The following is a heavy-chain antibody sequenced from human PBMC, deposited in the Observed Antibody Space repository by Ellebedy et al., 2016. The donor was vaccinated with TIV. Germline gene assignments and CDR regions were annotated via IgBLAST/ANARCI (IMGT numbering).Heavy chain of an antibody. J-gene: IGHJ3*02. Sequence: AASVKVSCKASGYTFTSYYMHWVRQAPGQGPEWMGWINPKSGDTKYGQKFQGRVTMTRDTSITTAYMEMTRLKSDDTAIYYCARASTAHAGGWYHDSFDIWGQGTLVTVSP. D-gene: IGHD6-19*01. V-gene: IGHV1-2*02. CDR2: INPKSGDT. CDR3: ARASTAHAGGWYHDSFDI. CDR1: GYTFTSYY.